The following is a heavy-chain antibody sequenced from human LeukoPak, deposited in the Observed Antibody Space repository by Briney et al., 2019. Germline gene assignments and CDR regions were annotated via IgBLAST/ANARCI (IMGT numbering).Heavy chain of an antibody. CDR2: ISGSGGST. CDR1: GFTFSSYA. D-gene: IGHD3-22*01. Sequence: GGSLRLSCAASGFTFSSYAMSWVRQAPGKGLEWVSAISGSGGSTYYADSVKGRFTISRDNSKNTLYLQMNSLRAEDTAVYYCAKDRGYDSSGYYPLDAFDIWGQGTMVTVSP. CDR3: AKDRGYDSSGYYPLDAFDI. V-gene: IGHV3-23*01. J-gene: IGHJ3*02.